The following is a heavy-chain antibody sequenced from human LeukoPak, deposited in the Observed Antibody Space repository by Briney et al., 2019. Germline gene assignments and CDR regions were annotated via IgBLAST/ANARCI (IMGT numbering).Heavy chain of an antibody. CDR1: GFTFSSYA. CDR3: ATDDGVYSSSWVTAAFDC. CDR2: ISYDGSNK. J-gene: IGHJ4*02. Sequence: PGGSLRLSCAASGFTFSSYAMHWVRQAPGKGLEWVAVISYDGSNKYYADSVKGRFTISRDNSKNTMYLQMNSLRAEDTAVYDCATDDGVYSSSWVTAAFDCWGQGGMVTDCS. V-gene: IGHV3-30-3*01. D-gene: IGHD6-13*01.